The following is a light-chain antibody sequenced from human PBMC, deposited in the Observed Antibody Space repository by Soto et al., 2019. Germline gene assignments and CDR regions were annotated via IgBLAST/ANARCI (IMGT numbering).Light chain of an antibody. CDR1: QGINNY. CDR2: AAS. V-gene: IGKV1-16*02. CDR3: QQYKSYPLT. Sequence: DIQMTQSPSSLSASVGDRVTITCRASQGINNYLTWFQQKPGKAPKSLIYAASSLQSGVPSKFSGRGSGTDFTLTICSLQREDVATYECQQYKSYPLTFGGGTKVESK. J-gene: IGKJ4*01.